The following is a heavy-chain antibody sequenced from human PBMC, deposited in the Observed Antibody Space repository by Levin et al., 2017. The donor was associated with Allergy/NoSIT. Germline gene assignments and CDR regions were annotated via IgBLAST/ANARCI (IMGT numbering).Heavy chain of an antibody. J-gene: IGHJ5*02. Sequence: SETLSLTCTVSGGSISSSSYYWGRIRQPPGKGREWIGSIYYSGSTYYNPSLKSRVTISVDTSKNQFSRKRSSVTAADTAVYCCARKGCSGGSCYFFDWFDPWGQGTLVTVSS. V-gene: IGHV4-39*01. D-gene: IGHD2-15*01. CDR1: GGSISSSSYY. CDR3: ARKGCSGGSCYFFDWFDP. CDR2: IYYSGST.